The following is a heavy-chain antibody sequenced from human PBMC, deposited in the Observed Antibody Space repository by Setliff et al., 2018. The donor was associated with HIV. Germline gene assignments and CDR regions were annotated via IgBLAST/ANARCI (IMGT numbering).Heavy chain of an antibody. CDR3: ARGLRGVIKGRYYYMDV. CDR2: IMPLSGLT. Sequence: EASVKVSCKATGGTFSRHTINWVRQAHGQGLEWMGSIMPLSGLTNYAQKFQGRVTVTRDTSTSTAYMELSSLRSEDTAVYYCARGLRGVIKGRYYYMDVWGKGTTVTVSS. CDR1: GGTFSRHT. V-gene: IGHV1-69*02. J-gene: IGHJ6*03. D-gene: IGHD3-10*01.